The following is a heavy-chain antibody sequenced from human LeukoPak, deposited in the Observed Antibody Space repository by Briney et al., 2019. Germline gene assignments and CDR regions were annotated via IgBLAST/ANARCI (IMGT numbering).Heavy chain of an antibody. CDR1: GFTFGDYA. D-gene: IGHD5-12*01. CDR2: IRSKAYGGTT. Sequence: GGSLRLSCTTSGFTFGDYAMSWVRQAPGKGLEWVGFIRSKAYGGTTEYAASVKGRFTISRDDSKSIAYLQMNSLKTEDTAVYYCTQGYSGYDFPLDYWGQGTLVTVSS. J-gene: IGHJ4*02. CDR3: TQGYSGYDFPLDY. V-gene: IGHV3-49*04.